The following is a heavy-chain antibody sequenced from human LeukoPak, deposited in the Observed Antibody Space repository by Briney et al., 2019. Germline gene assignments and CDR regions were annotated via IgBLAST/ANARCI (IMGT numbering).Heavy chain of an antibody. CDR1: GGTFSSYA. Sequence: ASVKVSCKTSGGTFSSYAIHWVRQAPGQGLEWMGGIIPISATVNYAQKFQGRVAITADGSTTTAHMELSSLRSDDTAVYFCARIVLGAFNWFDPWGQGTLVTVSS. J-gene: IGHJ5*02. CDR3: ARIVLGAFNWFDP. D-gene: IGHD1-26*01. V-gene: IGHV1-69*13. CDR2: IIPISATV.